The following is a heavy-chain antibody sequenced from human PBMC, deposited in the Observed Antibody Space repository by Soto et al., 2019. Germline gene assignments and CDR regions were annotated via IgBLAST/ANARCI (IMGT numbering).Heavy chain of an antibody. D-gene: IGHD3-10*01. Sequence: PSQTLSLTCAISGDSVSSNSAAWNWIRQSPSRGLEWLGRTYYRSKWYNDYAVSVKSRITINPDTSKNQFSLQLNSVTPEDTAVYYCARGSWYYGSGPHAFDIWGQGTMVTVSS. CDR2: TYYRSKWYN. CDR1: GDSVSSNSAA. V-gene: IGHV6-1*01. J-gene: IGHJ3*02. CDR3: ARGSWYYGSGPHAFDI.